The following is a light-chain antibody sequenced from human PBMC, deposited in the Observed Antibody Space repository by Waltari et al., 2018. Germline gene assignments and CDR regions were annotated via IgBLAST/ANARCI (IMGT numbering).Light chain of an antibody. V-gene: IGKV1-5*03. CDR1: QSIVVW. J-gene: IGKJ1*01. CDR2: KAS. Sequence: DIQLTQSPSTLSASVGDRVTITCRASQSIVVWLAWYQQKPGKAHRLLIYKASYLESGVPSRFSGSGSGTEFTLTISSLQADDFATYYCLQYNSYPWTFGQGTKVEIK. CDR3: LQYNSYPWT.